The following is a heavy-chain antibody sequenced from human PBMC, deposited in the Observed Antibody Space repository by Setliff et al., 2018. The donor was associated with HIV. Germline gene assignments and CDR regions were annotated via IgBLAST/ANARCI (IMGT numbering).Heavy chain of an antibody. CDR3: ARAGITIFWNAFDM. Sequence: PSETLSLTCTVSGGSISSSDYYWSWIRQPPGKGLEWIGYMYYSGSTYYNPSLKSRLTISLDASKNQLSLKLSTVTAADTAVYYCARAGITIFWNAFDMWGQGTMVTVSS. CDR2: MYYSGST. CDR1: GGSISSSDYY. D-gene: IGHD3-9*01. J-gene: IGHJ3*02. V-gene: IGHV4-30-4*08.